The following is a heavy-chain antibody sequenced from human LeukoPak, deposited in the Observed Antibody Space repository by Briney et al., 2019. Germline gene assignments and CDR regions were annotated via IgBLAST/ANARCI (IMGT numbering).Heavy chain of an antibody. V-gene: IGHV3-33*06. Sequence: GGSLRLSCAASGFTFSSYGMHWVRQAPGKGLEWVAVIWYDGSNKYYADSVKGRSTISRDNSKNTLYLQMNSLRAEDTAVYYCAKDVVGAYFDYWGQGTLVTVSS. J-gene: IGHJ4*02. CDR1: GFTFSSYG. CDR2: IWYDGSNK. CDR3: AKDVVGAYFDY. D-gene: IGHD1-26*01.